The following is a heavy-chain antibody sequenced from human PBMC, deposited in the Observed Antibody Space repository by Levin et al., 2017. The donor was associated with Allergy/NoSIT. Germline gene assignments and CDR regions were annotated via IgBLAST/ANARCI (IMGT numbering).Heavy chain of an antibody. CDR3: ARQDIVVVPAADHRYYYYYYYMDV. CDR2: IDPSDSYT. CDR1: GYSFTSYW. V-gene: IGHV5-10-1*01. Sequence: KVSCKGSGYSFTSYWISWVRQMPGKGLEWMGRIDPSDSYTNYSPSFQGHVTISADKSISTAYLQWSSLKASDTAMYYCARQDIVVVPAADHRYYYYYYYMDVWGKGTTVTVSS. D-gene: IGHD2-2*01. J-gene: IGHJ6*03.